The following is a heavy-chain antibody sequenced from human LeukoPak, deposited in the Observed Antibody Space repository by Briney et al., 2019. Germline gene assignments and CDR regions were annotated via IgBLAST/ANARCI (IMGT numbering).Heavy chain of an antibody. CDR3: AKDTMEQWLVDY. CDR1: GFTFSSYV. D-gene: IGHD6-19*01. J-gene: IGHJ4*02. CDR2: ISGSGGST. V-gene: IGHV3-23*01. Sequence: GGSLRLSCAASGFTFSSYVMSRGRQAPGKGLESLSAISGSGGSTYYADSVKGRFTISRDNSKNTLYQQMNSLRAEDTAVYYCAKDTMEQWLVDYWGQGTLVTVSS.